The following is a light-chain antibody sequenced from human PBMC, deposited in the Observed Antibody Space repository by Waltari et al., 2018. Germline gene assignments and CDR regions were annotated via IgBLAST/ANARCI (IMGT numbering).Light chain of an antibody. Sequence: DIVMTQSPLSLPFTPGEPASIPCTSSQSLLHGDGRNFLDWYLQKPGQSPQLRIYMGSNRASGVPDRFSGSGSGTYFTLKISRVEAEDVGVYYCMQARQPPYTFGGGTKVEIK. CDR1: QSLLHGDGRNF. V-gene: IGKV2-28*01. J-gene: IGKJ4*01. CDR2: MGS. CDR3: MQARQPPYT.